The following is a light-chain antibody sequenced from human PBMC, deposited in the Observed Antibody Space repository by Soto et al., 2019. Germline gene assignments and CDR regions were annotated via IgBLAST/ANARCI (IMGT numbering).Light chain of an antibody. CDR1: TGAVTSGHY. Sequence: QAVVTQEPSLTVSPGGTVSLTCGSSTGAVTSGHYPYWFQQKPGQAPRTLVYNTSDKHSWAPARFSGSLLGGKAALTLSGAQPEDGAEYYCLLSYSGARVFGGGTQLTVL. V-gene: IGLV7-46*01. J-gene: IGLJ3*02. CDR3: LLSYSGARV. CDR2: NTS.